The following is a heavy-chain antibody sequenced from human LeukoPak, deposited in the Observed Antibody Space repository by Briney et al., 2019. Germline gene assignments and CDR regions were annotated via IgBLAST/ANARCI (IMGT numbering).Heavy chain of an antibody. J-gene: IGHJ4*02. CDR1: GFTFDDYA. CDR3: AKDMCSSGCNFDY. D-gene: IGHD6-19*01. CDR2: ISWNSGRI. V-gene: IGHV3-9*03. Sequence: GRSLGLSCVASGFTFDDYAMHWVRQAPGKGLEWVSGISWNSGRIGYADSVKGRFTISRDNAKNSLYLQMNSLRAEDMALYYCAKDMCSSGCNFDYWGQGTLVTVSS.